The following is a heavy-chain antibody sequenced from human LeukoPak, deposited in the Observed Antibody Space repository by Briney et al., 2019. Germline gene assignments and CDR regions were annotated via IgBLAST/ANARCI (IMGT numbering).Heavy chain of an antibody. CDR1: GLTVSNNH. CDR3: ARDHAAAGGGPDY. D-gene: IGHD6-13*01. V-gene: IGHV3-53*01. Sequence: GGSLRLSCAASGLTVSNNHMAWVREAPGKGLEWLSVIYTGGNTYYADSVQGRFTIYRDNYKNTGYLQNNHLSSQDTALYYLARDHAAAGGGPDYWGEGTQVTVSS. CDR2: IYTGGNT. J-gene: IGHJ4*02.